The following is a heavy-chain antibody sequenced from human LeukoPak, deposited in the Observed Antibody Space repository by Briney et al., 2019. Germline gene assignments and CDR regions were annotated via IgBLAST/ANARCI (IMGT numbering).Heavy chain of an antibody. CDR2: IKQDESQK. Sequence: PGGSLRLSCAASGFTFSNYWMSWVRQAPGKGLEWVANIKQDESQKYYVDSVKGRFTISRVNAKSSLYLQMNSLRAEDTAVYYCARYNSSPSLDYWGQGTLVTVSS. V-gene: IGHV3-7*01. D-gene: IGHD6-6*01. CDR1: GFTFSNYW. CDR3: ARYNSSPSLDY. J-gene: IGHJ4*02.